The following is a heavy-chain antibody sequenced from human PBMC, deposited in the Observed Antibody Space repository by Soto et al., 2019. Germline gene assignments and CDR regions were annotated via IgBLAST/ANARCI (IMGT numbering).Heavy chain of an antibody. CDR1: GVSFSGYY. D-gene: IGHD3-3*01. V-gene: IGHV4-34*01. CDR2: INHSGST. Sequence: SETLSLTCAVYGVSFSGYYWSWIRQPPGKGLEWIGEINHSGSTNYNPSLKSRVTISVDTSKNQFSLKLSSVTAADTAVYYCARGLGRSDFWSGYYGMDVWGQGTTVTVSS. CDR3: ARGLGRSDFWSGYYGMDV. J-gene: IGHJ6*02.